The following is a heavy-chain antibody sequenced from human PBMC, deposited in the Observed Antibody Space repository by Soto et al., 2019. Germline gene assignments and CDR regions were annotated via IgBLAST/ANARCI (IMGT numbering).Heavy chain of an antibody. CDR1: GDTFSRYA. Sequence: QVQLVQSGAEVKKPGSSVKVSCKASGDTFSRYAISWVRQAPGQGLEWMGGIIPIFHKAKYAQKFQGRVTLTADESTSTAYMELSSLRSEDTAVYYCARDPNSNYGENWFDPWGQGTLVTVSS. CDR2: IIPIFHKA. J-gene: IGHJ5*02. V-gene: IGHV1-69*01. D-gene: IGHD1-7*01. CDR3: ARDPNSNYGENWFDP.